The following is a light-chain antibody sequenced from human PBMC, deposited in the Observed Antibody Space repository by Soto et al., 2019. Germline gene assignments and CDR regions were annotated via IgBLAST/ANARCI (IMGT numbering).Light chain of an antibody. CDR1: QSVSSSF. Sequence: IVLTQSPGTLSLSPGERATLSCRASQSVSSSFLAWYQQKPGQAPRLLIYGASSRATGIPDRFGGSGSGTDFTLTISRLEPEDFAVYYCQQYVTSPEWTFGQGTKVEIK. CDR2: GAS. J-gene: IGKJ1*01. V-gene: IGKV3-20*01. CDR3: QQYVTSPEWT.